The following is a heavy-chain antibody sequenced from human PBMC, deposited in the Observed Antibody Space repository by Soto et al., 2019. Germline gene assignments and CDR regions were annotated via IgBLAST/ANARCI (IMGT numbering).Heavy chain of an antibody. CDR3: VKDRWVDY. V-gene: IGHV4-59*01. D-gene: IGHD6-13*01. CDR2: IYYSRNT. J-gene: IGHJ4*02. Sequence: ATLCLTCTDSGGSIISYYWTWIRQPPGKGLEWIGYIYYSRNTNYNPSLKSRVTISRDNSKNTLNLQMSSLTTEDTAVYYCVKDRWVDYWGQGTLVTVSS. CDR1: GGSIISYY.